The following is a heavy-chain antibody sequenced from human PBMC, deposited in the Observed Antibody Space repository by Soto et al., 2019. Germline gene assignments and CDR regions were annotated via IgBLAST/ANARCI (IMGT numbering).Heavy chain of an antibody. CDR1: GGSISSSSYY. J-gene: IGHJ4*02. V-gene: IGHV4-39*01. CDR3: ASEEMIVVVMAFDY. Sequence: QLQLQESGPGLVKPSETLSLTCTVSGGSISSSSYYWGWIRQPPGKGLEWIGSIYYSGSTYYNPSLKSRVTISVDTSKNQFSLKLSSVTAADTAVYYCASEEMIVVVMAFDYWGQGTLVTVSS. D-gene: IGHD3-22*01. CDR2: IYYSGST.